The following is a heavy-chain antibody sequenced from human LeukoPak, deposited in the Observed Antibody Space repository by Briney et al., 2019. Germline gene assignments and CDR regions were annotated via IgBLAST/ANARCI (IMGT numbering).Heavy chain of an antibody. CDR1: GYIFTSYY. CDR2: INPNSGGT. J-gene: IGHJ4*02. V-gene: IGHV1-2*02. Sequence: ASVKVSCKASGYIFTSYYMHWVRQAPGQGLEWMGWINPNSGGTNYAQKFQGRVTMTRDTSISPAYMELSRLRSDDTAVYYCARMYGDYAGYWGQGTLVTVSS. CDR3: ARMYGDYAGY. D-gene: IGHD4-17*01.